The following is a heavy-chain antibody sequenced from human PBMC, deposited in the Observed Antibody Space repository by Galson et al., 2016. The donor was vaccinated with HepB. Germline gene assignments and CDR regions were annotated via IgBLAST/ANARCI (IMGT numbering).Heavy chain of an antibody. V-gene: IGHV3-48*01. CDR2: ISSSSSTI. CDR1: GFTLSSYS. CDR3: ARDFDY. J-gene: IGHJ4*02. Sequence: SLRLSCAASGFTLSSYSMNWVRQAPGKGLEWVSYISSSSSTIDYAASVKGRFTISRDNSKNTLYLQMNRLRAEDTAVYYCARDFDYWGQGTLVTVSS.